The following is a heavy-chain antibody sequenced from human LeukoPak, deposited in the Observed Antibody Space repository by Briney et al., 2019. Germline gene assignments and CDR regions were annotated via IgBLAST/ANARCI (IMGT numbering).Heavy chain of an antibody. V-gene: IGHV3-33*01. J-gene: IGHJ4*02. Sequence: GGSLRLSCEVSGFILSNYGMHWGRQAPGKGLEWVALIWYDGRTTFHADSVEGRFTISRENSANLLYLQMSSLRVEDTAVYYCAREGGRIAVAGGPGYWGQGALVTVSS. CDR3: AREGGRIAVAGGPGY. D-gene: IGHD6-19*01. CDR2: IWYDGRTT. CDR1: GFILSNYG.